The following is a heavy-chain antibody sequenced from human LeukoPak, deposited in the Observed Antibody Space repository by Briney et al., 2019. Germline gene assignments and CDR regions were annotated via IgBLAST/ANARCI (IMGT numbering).Heavy chain of an antibody. V-gene: IGHV3-43D*03. CDR1: GFTFDDYA. Sequence: GGSLRLSCAASGFTFDDYAMHWVRQAPGKGLEWVSLISWDGGSTYYADSVKGRFTISRDNSKNSLYLQMNSLRAEDTALYYCAKSAEENYYDSSGFLDYWAREPWSPSPQ. J-gene: IGHJ4*02. CDR2: ISWDGGST. CDR3: AKSAEENYYDSSGFLDY. D-gene: IGHD3-22*01.